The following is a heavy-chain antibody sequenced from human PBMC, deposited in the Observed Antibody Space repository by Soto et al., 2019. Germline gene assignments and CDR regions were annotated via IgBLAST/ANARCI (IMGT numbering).Heavy chain of an antibody. CDR2: ISGSGGST. CDR3: AKDRRGSSYDGPFDY. V-gene: IGHV3-23*01. Sequence: GGSLRLACAASGFTFSSYAMSWVRQAPGKGLEWVSAISGSGGSTYYADSVKGRFTISRDNSKNTLYLQMNSLRAEDTAVYYCAKDRRGSSYDGPFDYWGQGTLVTVSS. D-gene: IGHD3-3*01. J-gene: IGHJ4*02. CDR1: GFTFSSYA.